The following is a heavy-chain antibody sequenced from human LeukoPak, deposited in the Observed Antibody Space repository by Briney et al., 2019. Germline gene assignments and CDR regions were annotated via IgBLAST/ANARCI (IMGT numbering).Heavy chain of an antibody. V-gene: IGHV4-34*01. Sequence: GPLRLSCAAYGFTVSSNYMSWVRQAPGKGLEWIGEINHSGSTNYNPPLKSRVTMSVYTSKNQFSLKLSSVTAADTAVYYCARGRGWYAHWGQGTLVTVSS. CDR1: GFTVSSNY. CDR3: ARGRGWYAH. CDR2: INHSGST. J-gene: IGHJ5*02.